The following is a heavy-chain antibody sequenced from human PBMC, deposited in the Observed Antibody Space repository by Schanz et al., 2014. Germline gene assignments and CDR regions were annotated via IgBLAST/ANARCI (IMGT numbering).Heavy chain of an antibody. Sequence: VQLVESGGGVVQPGGSLRLSCVGSGYSFSDYDMYWIRQAPGKGLEWLAFLRSDGSRRDYADSVKGRFTISRDNSRNTLSLQMSSLRPEDTAVYYCAKDSPRGVRTPIKPTLDYWGQGTRVTVS. D-gene: IGHD3-10*01. CDR2: LRSDGSRR. CDR1: GYSFSDYD. V-gene: IGHV3-30*02. CDR3: AKDSPRGVRTPIKPTLDY. J-gene: IGHJ4*02.